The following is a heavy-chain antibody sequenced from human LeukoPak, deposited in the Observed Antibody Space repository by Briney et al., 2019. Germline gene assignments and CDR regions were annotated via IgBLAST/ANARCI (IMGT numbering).Heavy chain of an antibody. CDR1: GFTVSSNF. J-gene: IGHJ4*02. CDR3: ARDSRWYNGRYYDEGIDY. D-gene: IGHD1-26*01. CDR2: INSDGSDM. V-gene: IGHV3-74*01. Sequence: PGGSLRLSCAASGFTVSSNFMSWVRQAPGKGLVWVSRINSDGSDMSYADSVKGRFTISRDNAKNTVYLQMNSLRAEDTAVYYCARDSRWYNGRYYDEGIDYWGQGTLVTVSS.